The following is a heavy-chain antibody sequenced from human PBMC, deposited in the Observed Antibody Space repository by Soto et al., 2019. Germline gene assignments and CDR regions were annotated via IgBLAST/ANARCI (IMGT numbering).Heavy chain of an antibody. V-gene: IGHV4-59*08. J-gene: IGHJ4*02. CDR3: ARHEDLDSYYFDS. CDR1: HGSISSSY. CDR2: ISNTGKT. Sequence: QVQLQESGPGLVKPSETLSLAYTVSHGSISSSYWSWIRQPPGKGLEWIGYISNTGKTAYHPSLNSRVTFSIDTAKNQVSLRLSSVTAADTAIYYCARHEDLDSYYFDSWGRGTLVTVSS.